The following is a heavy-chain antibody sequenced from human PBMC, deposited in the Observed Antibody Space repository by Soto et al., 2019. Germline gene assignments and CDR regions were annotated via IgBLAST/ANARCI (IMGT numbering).Heavy chain of an antibody. V-gene: IGHV1-18*01. Sequence: GASVKVSCKAYGYIFITYGISWVRHAPGRGLEWMGWVSAKNGNTNYAQHLQGRVTMTTDTSTDTAYMDLRSLTSDDTAVYYCARDSSSWLTEPFDVWGQGTLVTVSS. CDR2: VSAKNGNT. CDR1: GYIFITYG. CDR3: ARDSSSWLTEPFDV. D-gene: IGHD6-13*01. J-gene: IGHJ4*03.